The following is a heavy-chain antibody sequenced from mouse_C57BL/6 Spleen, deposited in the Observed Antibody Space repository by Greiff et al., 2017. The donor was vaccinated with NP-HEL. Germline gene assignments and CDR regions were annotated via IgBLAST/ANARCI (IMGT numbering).Heavy chain of an antibody. D-gene: IGHD1-1*01. Sequence: VQLQQPGAELVRPGTSVKLSCKASGYTFTSYWMHWVKQRPGQGLEWIGVIDPSDSYTNYNQKFKGKATLTVDTSSSTAYMQLSSLTSEDSAVYYCARSYYYGSSKYAMDYWGQGTSVTVSS. V-gene: IGHV1-59*01. CDR3: ARSYYYGSSKYAMDY. J-gene: IGHJ4*01. CDR1: GYTFTSYW. CDR2: IDPSDSYT.